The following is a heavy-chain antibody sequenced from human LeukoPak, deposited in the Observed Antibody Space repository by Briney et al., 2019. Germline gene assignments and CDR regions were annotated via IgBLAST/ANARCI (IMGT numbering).Heavy chain of an antibody. CDR2: ISNSGSSK. CDR1: GFTFSSCE. J-gene: IGHJ4*02. Sequence: GGSLRLSCAASGFTFSSCEMNWVRQAPGKGLEWLSYISNSGSSKYYADSVKGRFTISRDNAKNSLYLQMNSLRAEDTAVYYCARDGGGGLDYWGQGTLVTVSS. V-gene: IGHV3-48*03. CDR3: ARDGGGGLDY. D-gene: IGHD2-15*01.